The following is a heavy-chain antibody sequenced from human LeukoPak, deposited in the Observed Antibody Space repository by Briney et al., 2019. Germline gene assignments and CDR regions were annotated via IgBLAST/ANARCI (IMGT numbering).Heavy chain of an antibody. CDR1: GGSISSGGYY. Sequence: SETLSLTCTVSGGSISSGGYYWSWIRQHPGKGLEWIGYIYYSGSTYYNPSLKSRVTISVDTSKNQFSLKLSSVTAADTAVYHCARGSGYYSYGMDVWGQGTTVTVSS. J-gene: IGHJ6*02. CDR3: ARGSGYYSYGMDV. D-gene: IGHD3-3*01. CDR2: IYYSGST. V-gene: IGHV4-31*03.